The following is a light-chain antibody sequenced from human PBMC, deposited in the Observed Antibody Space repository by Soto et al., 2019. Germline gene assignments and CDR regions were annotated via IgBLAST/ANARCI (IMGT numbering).Light chain of an antibody. CDR3: QSYDSRLSGSV. CDR2: DDT. Sequence: QSVLTQPPSASGTPGQRVTISCSGGTSNIGSNTVNWYQQLPGTAPKLLITDDTSRPSGVPDRFSGSKSGASASLAITGLQAEDEADYYCQSYDSRLSGSVFGTGTKLTVL. CDR1: TSNIGSNT. J-gene: IGLJ1*01. V-gene: IGLV1-40*01.